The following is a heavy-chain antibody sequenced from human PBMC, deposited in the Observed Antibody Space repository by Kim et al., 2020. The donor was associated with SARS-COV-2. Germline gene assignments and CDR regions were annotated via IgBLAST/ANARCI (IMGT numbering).Heavy chain of an antibody. J-gene: IGHJ4*02. CDR1: GGSFSGYY. V-gene: IGHV4-34*01. Sequence: SETLSLTCAVYGGSFSGYYWSWIRQPPGKGLEWIGEINHSGSTNYNPSLKSRVTISVDTSKNQFSLKLSSVTAADTAVYYCARGPRAYSSSPIGVWGRGT. CDR2: INHSGST. D-gene: IGHD6-6*01. CDR3: ARGPRAYSSSPIGV.